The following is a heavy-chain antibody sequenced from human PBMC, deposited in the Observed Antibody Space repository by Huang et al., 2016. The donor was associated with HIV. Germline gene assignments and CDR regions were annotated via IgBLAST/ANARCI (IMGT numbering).Heavy chain of an antibody. CDR1: GFIFSNYG. D-gene: IGHD6-19*01. J-gene: IGHJ1*01. Sequence: QVQLVESGGGVVKPGRSLRLSCAASGFIFSNYGMHWVRQAPGKGLEWVALISDDGSNKYYTDSVKGRFSISRDNSKNTLYLQMNSLRAEDTAVYYCALKGDSSGWEYFRHWGQGTLVTVSS. CDR2: ISDDGSNK. V-gene: IGHV3-30*03. CDR3: ALKGDSSGWEYFRH.